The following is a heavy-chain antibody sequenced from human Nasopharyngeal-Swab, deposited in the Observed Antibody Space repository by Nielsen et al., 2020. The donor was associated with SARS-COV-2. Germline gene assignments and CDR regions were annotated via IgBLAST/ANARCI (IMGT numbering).Heavy chain of an antibody. CDR1: DGSISSSSYY. CDR3: GRHFSVVVVPPAMLDWFDP. Sequence: SEPLSLTCTVFDGSISSSSYYWGWIRQPRGKGLEWIGSIYYSGSTYYNPSLKSRVTISVDTSKNQFSLKLSSVTAADTAMYYRGRHFSVVVVPPAMLDWFDPWGQGTLVTVSS. V-gene: IGHV4-39*01. J-gene: IGHJ5*02. CDR2: IYYSGST. D-gene: IGHD2-2*01.